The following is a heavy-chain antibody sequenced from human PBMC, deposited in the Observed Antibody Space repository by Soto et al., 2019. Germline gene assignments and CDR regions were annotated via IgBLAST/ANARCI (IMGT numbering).Heavy chain of an antibody. Sequence: GGSLRLSCAASGFTFSSYSMNWVRQAPGKGLEWVSSISSSSSYIYYADSVKGRFTISRDNAKNSLYLQMNSLRAEDTAVYYCARGLGVAATPGYFDYWGQGTLVTVSS. CDR3: ARGLGVAATPGYFDY. CDR1: GFTFSSYS. CDR2: ISSSSSYI. J-gene: IGHJ4*02. D-gene: IGHD2-15*01. V-gene: IGHV3-21*01.